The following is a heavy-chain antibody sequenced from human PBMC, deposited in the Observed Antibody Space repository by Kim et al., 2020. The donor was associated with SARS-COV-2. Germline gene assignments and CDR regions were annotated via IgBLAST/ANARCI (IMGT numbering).Heavy chain of an antibody. J-gene: IGHJ6*03. D-gene: IGHD1-26*01. CDR2: TYYRSKWYN. CDR1: GDSVSSNSAA. V-gene: IGHV6-1*01. Sequence: SQTLSLTCAISGDSVSSNSAAWNWIRQSPSRGLEWLGRTYYRSKWYNDYAVSVKSRITINPDTSKNQFSLQLNSVTPEDTAVYYCARGGWELRPYYYYYMDVWGKGTTVTVSS. CDR3: ARGGWELRPYYYYYMDV.